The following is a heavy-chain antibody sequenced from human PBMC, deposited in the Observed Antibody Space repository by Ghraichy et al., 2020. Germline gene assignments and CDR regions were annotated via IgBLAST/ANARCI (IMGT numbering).Heavy chain of an antibody. CDR1: GFTFSSYA. CDR2: ISGSGGST. D-gene: IGHD6-19*01. J-gene: IGHJ6*02. CDR3: ARSGWPLGYYGMDV. Sequence: GGSLRLSCAASGFTFSSYAMSWVRQAPGKGLEWVSAISGSGGSTYYADSVKGRFTISRDNSKNTLYLQMNSLRAEDTAVYYCARSGWPLGYYGMDVWGQGTTVTVSS. V-gene: IGHV3-23*01.